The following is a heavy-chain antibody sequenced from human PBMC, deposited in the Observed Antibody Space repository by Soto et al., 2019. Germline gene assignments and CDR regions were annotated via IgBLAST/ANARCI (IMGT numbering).Heavy chain of an antibody. J-gene: IGHJ4*02. Sequence: GGSLRLSCATSGFTFSAYTFSWVRQAPGAGLEWVSAIIQSGETFYADSVKGRFSISRDDSNNMLYLQMHSLRADDTAVYYCEKDRKPDGLWPCDHWGQGALVNVSS. CDR2: IIQSGET. D-gene: IGHD2-8*01. CDR3: EKDRKPDGLWPCDH. V-gene: IGHV3-23*01. CDR1: GFTFSAYT.